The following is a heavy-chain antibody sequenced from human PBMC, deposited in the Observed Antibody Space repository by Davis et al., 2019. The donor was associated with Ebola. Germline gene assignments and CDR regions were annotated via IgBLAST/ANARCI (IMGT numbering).Heavy chain of an antibody. CDR3: ARFGLNGMDV. D-gene: IGHD3-10*01. J-gene: IGHJ6*02. CDR2: INSDGSST. CDR1: GFTFRSYW. Sequence: GESLKISCAASGFTFRSYWMHWVRQTPGKGLVWVSRINSDGSSTTYADSVKGRFTISRDNAKNTVYLQMNSLRAEDTAVYYCARFGLNGMDVWGQGTTVTVSS. V-gene: IGHV3-74*01.